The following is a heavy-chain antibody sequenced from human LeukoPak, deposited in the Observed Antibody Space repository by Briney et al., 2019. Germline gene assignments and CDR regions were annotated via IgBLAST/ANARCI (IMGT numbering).Heavy chain of an antibody. CDR1: EFSVGSNY. CDR2: IYSGGST. CDR3: ARYPHDGYNRPGDYYYYYYMDV. J-gene: IGHJ6*03. D-gene: IGHD5-24*01. V-gene: IGHV3-66*01. Sequence: GGSLRLSCAASEFSVGSNYMTWVRQAPGKGLEWVSLIYSGGSTYYADSVKGRFTISRDNSKNTLYLQMNSLRAEDTAVYYCARYPHDGYNRPGDYYYYYYMDVWGKGTTVTISS.